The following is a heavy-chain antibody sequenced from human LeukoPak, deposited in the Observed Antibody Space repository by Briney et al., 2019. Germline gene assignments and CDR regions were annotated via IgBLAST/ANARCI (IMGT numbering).Heavy chain of an antibody. V-gene: IGHV3-53*01. D-gene: IGHD6-19*01. Sequence: GGSLRLSCAASEFSVSSNYMTWVRQAPGKGLEWVSVIHSDGTTYYADSVRGRFTISTDNFKNSLFLQMNSMGADDTAVYYCVREGAPGRQFFDLWGRGTLVTVSS. CDR3: VREGAPGRQFFDL. J-gene: IGHJ2*01. CDR2: IHSDGTT. CDR1: EFSVSSNY.